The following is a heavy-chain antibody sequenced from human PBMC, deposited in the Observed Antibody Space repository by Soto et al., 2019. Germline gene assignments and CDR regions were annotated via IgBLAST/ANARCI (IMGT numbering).Heavy chain of an antibody. CDR2: IYYSGTT. J-gene: IGHJ5*02. D-gene: IGHD3-10*01. CDR3: AGLVWFGELFWWFDP. Sequence: QLQLQESGPGLVKPSETLSLTCTVSGGSISSSNYYWGWIRQPPGKGLEWIGNIYYSGTTYYNPSLRSRVTISVDTSKNQCALRVNSVTAADTAVYYCAGLVWFGELFWWFDPWGQGTLVTVSS. V-gene: IGHV4-39*01. CDR1: GGSISSSNYY.